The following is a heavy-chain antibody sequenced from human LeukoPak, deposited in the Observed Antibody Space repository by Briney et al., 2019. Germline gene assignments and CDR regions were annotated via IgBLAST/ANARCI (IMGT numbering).Heavy chain of an antibody. CDR3: ARDHLAGGWYSYGWDYFDY. J-gene: IGHJ4*02. D-gene: IGHD5-18*01. CDR1: GFTFSSYG. Sequence: GGSLRLSCAASGFTFSSYGMSWVRQAPGKGLEWVANIKQDGSEKYYVDSVKGRFTISRDNAKNSLYLQMNSLRAEDTAVYYCARDHLAGGWYSYGWDYFDYWGQGTLVTVSS. CDR2: IKQDGSEK. V-gene: IGHV3-7*01.